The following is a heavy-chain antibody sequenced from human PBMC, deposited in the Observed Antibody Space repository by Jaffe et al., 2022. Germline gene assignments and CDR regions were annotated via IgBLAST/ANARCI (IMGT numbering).Heavy chain of an antibody. CDR1: GFSLSTSGVG. D-gene: IGHD6-13*01. CDR3: AHSLGYSSSWYGWYYYYYMDV. CDR2: IYWNDDK. J-gene: IGHJ6*03. V-gene: IGHV2-5*01. Sequence: QITLKESGPTLVKPTQTLTLTCTFSGFSLSTSGVGVGWIRQPPGKALEWLALIYWNDDKRYSPSLKSRLTITKDTSKNQVVLTMTNMDPVDTATYYCAHSLGYSSSWYGWYYYYYMDVWGKGTTVTVSS.